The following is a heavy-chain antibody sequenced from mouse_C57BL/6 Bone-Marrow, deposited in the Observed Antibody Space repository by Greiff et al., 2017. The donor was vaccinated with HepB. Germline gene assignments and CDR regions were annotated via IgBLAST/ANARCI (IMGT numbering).Heavy chain of an antibody. CDR1: GYTFTSYW. CDR2: INPSSGYT. D-gene: IGHD1-1*01. V-gene: IGHV1-7*01. J-gene: IGHJ2*01. CDR3: AREYYGSSDYFDD. Sequence: VQLQQSGAELAKPGASVKLSCKASGYTFTSYWMHWVKQRPGQGLEWIGYINPSSGYTKYNQKFKDKATLTADKSSSTAYMQLSSLTYEDSAVYDCAREYYGSSDYFDDWGQGTTLTVSS.